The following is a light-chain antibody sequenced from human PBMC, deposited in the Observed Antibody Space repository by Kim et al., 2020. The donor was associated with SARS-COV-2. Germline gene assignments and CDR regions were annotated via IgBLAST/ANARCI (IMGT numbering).Light chain of an antibody. Sequence: DIQMTQFPSTLSASVGDTVTITCRASQSIGDCLAWYQQKSGKAPKLLISKASNLEEGVPSRFSGSGSGTEFTLTISSLQPDDFATYYCQQLNSYSKTFGQGTKVDIK. J-gene: IGKJ1*01. V-gene: IGKV1-5*03. CDR1: QSIGDC. CDR3: QQLNSYSKT. CDR2: KAS.